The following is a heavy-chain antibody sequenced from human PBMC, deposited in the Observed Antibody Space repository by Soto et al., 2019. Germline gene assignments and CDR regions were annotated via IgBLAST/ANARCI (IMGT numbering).Heavy chain of an antibody. CDR1: GGSISSYY. CDR3: ARRGGNYGFDYYYMDV. V-gene: IGHV4-59*01. Sequence: SETLSLTCTVSGGSISSYYWSWIRQPPGKGLEWIGYIYYSGSTNYNPSLKSRVTISVDTSKNQFSLKLSSVTAADTAVYYCARRGGNYGFDYYYMDVWGKGTTVTVSS. CDR2: IYYSGST. D-gene: IGHD1-26*01. J-gene: IGHJ6*03.